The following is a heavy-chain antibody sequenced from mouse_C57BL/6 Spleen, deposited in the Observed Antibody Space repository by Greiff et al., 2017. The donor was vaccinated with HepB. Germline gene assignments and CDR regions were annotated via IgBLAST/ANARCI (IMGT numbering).Heavy chain of an antibody. Sequence: QVQLQQPGAELVRPGSSVKLSCKASGYTFTSYWMHWVKQRPIQGLEWIGNIDPSDSETHYNQKFKDKATLTVDKSSSTAYMQLSSLTSEDSAVYYCASGGGNYVFAYWGQGTLVTVSA. CDR3: ASGGGNYVFAY. CDR1: GYTFTSYW. V-gene: IGHV1-52*01. CDR2: IDPSDSET. D-gene: IGHD2-1*01. J-gene: IGHJ3*01.